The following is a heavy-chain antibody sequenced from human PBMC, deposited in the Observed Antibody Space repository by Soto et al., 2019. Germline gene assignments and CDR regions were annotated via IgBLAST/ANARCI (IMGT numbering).Heavy chain of an antibody. CDR2: ISYDGSNK. Sequence: QVQLVESGGGVVQPGRSLRLSCAASGFTFRSYAMHWVRQAPGKGLAWVAVISYDGSNKYYADSVKGRFTISRDLSKNPLFLQMDGLRVEDTAVYYGARDAVAIDHWGQGTLVTVSS. V-gene: IGHV3-30-3*01. J-gene: IGHJ4*02. D-gene: IGHD6-19*01. CDR3: ARDAVAIDH. CDR1: GFTFRSYA.